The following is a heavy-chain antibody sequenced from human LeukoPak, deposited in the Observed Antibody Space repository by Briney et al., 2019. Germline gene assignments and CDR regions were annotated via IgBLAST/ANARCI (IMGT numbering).Heavy chain of an antibody. V-gene: IGHV4-34*01. CDR2: INHSGST. CDR3: ARVAAAGTSYDY. J-gene: IGHJ4*02. CDR1: GVSFSGYY. Sequence: SETLSLTCAVYGVSFSGYYWSWIRQPPGKGLEWIGEINHSGSTNYNPSLKSRVTISVDTSKNQFSLKLSSVTAADTAVYYCARVAAAGTSYDYWGQGTLVTVSS. D-gene: IGHD6-13*01.